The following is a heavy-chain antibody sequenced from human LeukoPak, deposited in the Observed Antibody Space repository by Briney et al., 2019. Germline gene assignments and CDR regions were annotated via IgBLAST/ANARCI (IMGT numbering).Heavy chain of an antibody. D-gene: IGHD3-10*01. Sequence: ASVKVSCKASGYTFTSYGISWVRQTPGQGLEWMGWISAYNGNTNYAQKLQGRVTMTTDTSTSTAYVELRSLRSDDTAVYYCARVYGSGISLFMDVWGKGTTVTISS. CDR3: ARVYGSGISLFMDV. CDR2: ISAYNGNT. V-gene: IGHV1-18*01. J-gene: IGHJ6*03. CDR1: GYTFTSYG.